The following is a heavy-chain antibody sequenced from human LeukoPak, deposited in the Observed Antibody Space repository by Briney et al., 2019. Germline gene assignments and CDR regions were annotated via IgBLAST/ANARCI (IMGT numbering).Heavy chain of an antibody. D-gene: IGHD5-18*01. CDR1: GLTFSSYA. CDR3: ARLIGSVDTAVDY. CDR2: ISGSGGST. J-gene: IGHJ4*02. Sequence: GGSLRLSCAASGLTFSSYAMSWVRQAPGKGLEWVSGISGSGGSTEYADSVKGRFTISRDNSKNTLYLQMNSLSAEDTAVYYCARLIGSVDTAVDYWGQGTLVTVSS. V-gene: IGHV3-23*01.